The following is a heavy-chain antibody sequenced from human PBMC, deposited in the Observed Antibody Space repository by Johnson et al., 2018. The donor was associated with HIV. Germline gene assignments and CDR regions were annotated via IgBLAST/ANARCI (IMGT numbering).Heavy chain of an antibody. D-gene: IGHD3-22*01. CDR3: ARDPYDSSGYQWGHGAFDI. Sequence: VQLVESGGGVVRPGGSLRLSCAASGFTVSSNYMSWVRQAPGKGLEWVSVIYSGGSTYYADSVKGRFTISRDNSKNTLYLQMNSLRAEDTAVYYCARDPYDSSGYQWGHGAFDIWGQGTMVTVSS. V-gene: IGHV3-66*01. CDR2: IYSGGST. CDR1: GFTVSSNY. J-gene: IGHJ3*02.